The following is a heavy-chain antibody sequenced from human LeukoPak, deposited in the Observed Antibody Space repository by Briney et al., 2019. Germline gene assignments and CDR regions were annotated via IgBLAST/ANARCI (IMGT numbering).Heavy chain of an antibody. CDR2: ISAYNGNT. CDR3: ARVRGWSEIGNWFDP. J-gene: IGHJ5*02. Sequence: GASVKVSCKVSGYTFTSYGISWVRQAPGQGLEWMGWISAYNGNTNYAQKLQGRVTMTTDTSTSTAYMELRSLRSDDTAVYYCARVRGWSEIGNWFDPWGQGTLVTVSS. V-gene: IGHV1-18*01. CDR1: GYTFTSYG. D-gene: IGHD6-19*01.